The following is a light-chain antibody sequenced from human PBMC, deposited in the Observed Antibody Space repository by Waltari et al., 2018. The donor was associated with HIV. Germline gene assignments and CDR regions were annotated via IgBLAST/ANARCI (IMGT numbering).Light chain of an antibody. V-gene: IGLV3-1*01. CDR2: QDN. CDR3: QAWDSGIVI. CDR1: KLAHNY. J-gene: IGLJ2*01. Sequence: SYELTQPPPVSVSPGQTAITTSSGAKLAHNYFCWYQQKPGQSPVLVMYQDNKRPSGIPERFSGSNSGNTATLTISGTQAMDEADYYCQAWDSGIVIFGGGTKLTVL.